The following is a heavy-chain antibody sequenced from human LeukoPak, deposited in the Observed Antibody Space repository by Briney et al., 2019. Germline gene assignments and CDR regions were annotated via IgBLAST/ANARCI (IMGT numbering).Heavy chain of an antibody. CDR3: AKEIGASLPFDY. CDR1: GFTFSSYA. J-gene: IGHJ4*02. Sequence: RGGSLRLSCAASGFTFSSYAMSWVRQAPGKGLEWVSAMSDSGDRTYYADSVKGRFTISRDNSKRTLYLQMNSLRAEDTAVYYCAKEIGASLPFDYWGQGYPVTVSS. CDR2: MSDSGDRT. V-gene: IGHV3-23*01. D-gene: IGHD3-16*01.